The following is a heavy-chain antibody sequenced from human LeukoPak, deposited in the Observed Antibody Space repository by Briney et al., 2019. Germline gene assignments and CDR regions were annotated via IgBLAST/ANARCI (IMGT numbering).Heavy chain of an antibody. CDR3: AKDIGSSGWYAPWFDP. Sequence: GGSLRLSCAASGFTFSSYGMHWVRQAPGKGLEWVAFIRYDGSNKYYADSVKGRFTISRDNAKNSLYLQMNSLRAEDMALYYCAKDIGSSGWYAPWFDPWGQGTLVTVSS. CDR1: GFTFSSYG. D-gene: IGHD6-19*01. V-gene: IGHV3-30*02. J-gene: IGHJ5*02. CDR2: IRYDGSNK.